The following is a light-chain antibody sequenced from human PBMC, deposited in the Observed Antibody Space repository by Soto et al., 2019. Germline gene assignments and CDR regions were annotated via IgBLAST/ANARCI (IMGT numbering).Light chain of an antibody. CDR1: SSNIGSNT. CDR3: AAWDDSLNGPV. Sequence: QSVQTQPPSASGTPGQRVTISCSGSSSNIGSNTVNWYQHLPGTAPKLLIHTNNQWPSGVPDRFSGSKSGTSASLAIGGLQSEDEADYYCAAWDDSLNGPVFGGGTKLTVL. J-gene: IGLJ3*02. V-gene: IGLV1-44*01. CDR2: TNN.